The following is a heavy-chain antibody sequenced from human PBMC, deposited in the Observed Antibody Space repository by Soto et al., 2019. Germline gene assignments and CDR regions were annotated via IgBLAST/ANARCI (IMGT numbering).Heavy chain of an antibody. J-gene: IGHJ6*03. CDR1: GFTFSSYW. V-gene: IGHV3-74*01. CDR2: INSDGSST. D-gene: IGHD6-19*01. Sequence: GGSLRLSCAASGFTFSSYWMHWVRQAPGKGLVWVSRINSDGSSTSYADSVKGRFTISRDNAKNTLYLQMNSLRAEDTAVYYCARAPGYSSGWYLPEGYYYYYMDVWGKGTTVTVSS. CDR3: ARAPGYSSGWYLPEGYYYYYMDV.